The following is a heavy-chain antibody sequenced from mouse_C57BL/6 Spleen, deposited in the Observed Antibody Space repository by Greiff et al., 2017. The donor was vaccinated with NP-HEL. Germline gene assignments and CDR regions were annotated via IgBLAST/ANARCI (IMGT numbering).Heavy chain of an antibody. D-gene: IGHD1-2*01. J-gene: IGHJ4*01. CDR1: GFTFSSYA. Sequence: EVKVVESGEGLVKPGGSLKLSCAASGFTFSSYAMSWVRQTPEKRLEWVAYISSGGDYIYYADTVQGRFTISRDNARNTLYLQMSSLKSEDTAMYYCTREGYYGPMDYWGQGTSVTVSS. V-gene: IGHV5-9-1*02. CDR2: ISSGGDYI. CDR3: TREGYYGPMDY.